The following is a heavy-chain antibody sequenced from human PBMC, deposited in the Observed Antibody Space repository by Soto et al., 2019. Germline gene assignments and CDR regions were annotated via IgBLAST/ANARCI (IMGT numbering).Heavy chain of an antibody. CDR3: ARDVGPGSTDY. J-gene: IGHJ4*02. V-gene: IGHV3-11*01. Sequence: QVQLVESGGGLVKPGGSLRLSCAASGFSFSDYYMSWIRQAPGKGLEWLSYISSGGRSIKYADSVKGRFTIYRDNAKNSLYMQITRLGAEDTAVYYCARDVGPGSTDYWGQGTLVTVSS. CDR1: GFSFSDYY. CDR2: ISSGGRSI.